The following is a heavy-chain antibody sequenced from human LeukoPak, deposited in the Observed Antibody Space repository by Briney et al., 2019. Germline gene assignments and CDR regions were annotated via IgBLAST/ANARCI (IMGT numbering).Heavy chain of an antibody. V-gene: IGHV1-69*13. J-gene: IGHJ2*01. CDR1: GGTFSSYA. Sequence: SVKISCKASGGTFSSYAIRWVRQDPGQGLEWMGGIIPFFGTANYAQKFQGRVTITADESTSTAYMELSSLRSEDTAVYYCARDRRAYCSGGSCYLDWYFDLWGRGTLVTVSS. CDR2: IIPFFGTA. D-gene: IGHD2-15*01. CDR3: ARDRRAYCSGGSCYLDWYFDL.